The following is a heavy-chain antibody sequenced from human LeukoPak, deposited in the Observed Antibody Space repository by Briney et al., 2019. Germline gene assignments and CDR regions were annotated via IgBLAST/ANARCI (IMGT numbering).Heavy chain of an antibody. CDR3: ARAGSSYNWFDP. Sequence: GASVKVSCKASGYTFTDYYMHWVRQAPGQGLEWMGRINPNSGDTNYAQKFQGRVTMTRDTSISTAYMELSSLRPDDTAVYYCARAGSSYNWFDPWGQGTLVTVSS. J-gene: IGHJ5*02. CDR1: GYTFTDYY. CDR2: INPNSGDT. V-gene: IGHV1-2*06.